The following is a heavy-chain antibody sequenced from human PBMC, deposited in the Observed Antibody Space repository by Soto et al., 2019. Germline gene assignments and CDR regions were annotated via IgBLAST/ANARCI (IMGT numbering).Heavy chain of an antibody. J-gene: IGHJ4*02. Sequence: QVQLQQWGAGLLKPSETLSLTCAVYGGSFSGYYWSWIRQPPGKGLEWIGEINHSGSTNYNPSLKSRVTISVHTSKIQFSLKLSSVTAEDTAVYYCAIAEYHRVGFDYWGQGTLVTVSS. V-gene: IGHV4-34*01. CDR3: AIAEYHRVGFDY. CDR2: INHSGST. D-gene: IGHD6-6*01. CDR1: GGSFSGYY.